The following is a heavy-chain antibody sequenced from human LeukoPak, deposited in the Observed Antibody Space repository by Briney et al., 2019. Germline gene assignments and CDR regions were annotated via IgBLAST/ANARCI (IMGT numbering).Heavy chain of an antibody. J-gene: IGHJ6*02. CDR1: GFTVSSNY. V-gene: IGHV3-66*01. CDR2: IYSGGST. D-gene: IGHD6-6*01. CDR3: AKTEQLVLDYYYGMDV. Sequence: GGSLRLSCAASGFTVSSNYMSWVRQAPGKGLEWVSVIYSGGSTYYADSVKGRFTISRDNSKNTLYLQMNSLRAEDTAVYYCAKTEQLVLDYYYGMDVWGQGTTVTVSS.